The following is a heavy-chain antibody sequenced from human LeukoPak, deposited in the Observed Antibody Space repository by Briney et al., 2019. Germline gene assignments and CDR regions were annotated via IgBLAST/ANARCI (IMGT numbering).Heavy chain of an antibody. CDR3: ASKAH. V-gene: IGHV4-61*02. Sequence: SETLSLTCTVSGGSISSGSYYWSWIRQPAGKGLEWIGRIYTSGSTNYNPSLKSRVTISVDTSKNQFSLKLSSVTAADTVVYYCASKAHWGQGTLVTVSS. CDR1: GGSISSGSYY. CDR2: IYTSGST. J-gene: IGHJ4*02.